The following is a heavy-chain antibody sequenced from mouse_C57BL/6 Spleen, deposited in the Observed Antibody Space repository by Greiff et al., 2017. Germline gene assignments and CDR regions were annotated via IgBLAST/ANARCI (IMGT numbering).Heavy chain of an antibody. Sequence: EVKLLESGGDLVKPGGSLKLSCAASGFTFSSYGLSWVRQTPDKRLEWVATISSGGSYTYYPDSVKGRFTIARDNAKNTLYLQMSSLKSEDTAMYYCARPTIVTPYYFDYWGQGTTLTVSS. V-gene: IGHV5-6*01. J-gene: IGHJ2*01. D-gene: IGHD2-5*01. CDR2: ISSGGSYT. CDR1: GFTFSSYG. CDR3: ARPTIVTPYYFDY.